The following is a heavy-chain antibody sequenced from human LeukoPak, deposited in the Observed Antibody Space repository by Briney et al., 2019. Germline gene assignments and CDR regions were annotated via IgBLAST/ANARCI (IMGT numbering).Heavy chain of an antibody. Sequence: AGESLKISCKGSGYSFTSYWIGWVRRMPGKGLEWMGIIYPGDSDTRYSPSFQGQVTISADKSISTAYLQWSSLKASDTAMYYCARQVTIFGVVTPRNYYYGMDVWGQGTTVTVSS. J-gene: IGHJ6*02. V-gene: IGHV5-51*01. D-gene: IGHD3-3*01. CDR3: ARQVTIFGVVTPRNYYYGMDV. CDR2: IYPGDSDT. CDR1: GYSFTSYW.